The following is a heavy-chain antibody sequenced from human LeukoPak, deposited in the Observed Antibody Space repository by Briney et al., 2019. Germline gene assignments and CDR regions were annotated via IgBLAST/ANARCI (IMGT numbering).Heavy chain of an antibody. CDR1: GFTFSSYW. CDR2: INSDGSST. D-gene: IGHD6-19*01. J-gene: IGHJ3*02. V-gene: IGHV3-74*01. Sequence: GGSLRLSCAASGFTFSSYWMHWVRQAPGKGLVWVSRINSDGSSTSYADSVKGRFTTSRDNAKNTLYLQMNSLRAEDTAVYHCARARGLARDAFDIWGQGTMVTVSS. CDR3: ARARGLARDAFDI.